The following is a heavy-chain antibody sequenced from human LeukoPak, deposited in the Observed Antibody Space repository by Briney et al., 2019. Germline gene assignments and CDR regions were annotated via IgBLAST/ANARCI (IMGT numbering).Heavy chain of an antibody. CDR2: ISSSSGTI. D-gene: IGHD4/OR15-4a*01. V-gene: IGHV3-48*01. Sequence: GGSLRLSCATSGFTFSTYTMNWVRQAPGKGLEWVSYISSSSGTIYYADSVKGRFTISRDNAKNSLYLQMNSLRAEDTAVYYCAREWRGAFDYWGQRTLVTVSS. J-gene: IGHJ4*02. CDR1: GFTFSTYT. CDR3: AREWRGAFDY.